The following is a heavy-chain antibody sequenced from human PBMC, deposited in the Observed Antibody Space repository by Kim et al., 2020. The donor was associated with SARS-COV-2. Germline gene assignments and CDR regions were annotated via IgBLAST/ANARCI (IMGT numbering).Heavy chain of an antibody. D-gene: IGHD2-2*01. V-gene: IGHV4-59*01. CDR3: ARESSYGYFDY. CDR2: T. Sequence: TNYNPSLKSRVTISVDTSKNQFSLKLSSVTAADTAVYYCARESSYGYFDYWGQGTLVTVSS. J-gene: IGHJ4*02.